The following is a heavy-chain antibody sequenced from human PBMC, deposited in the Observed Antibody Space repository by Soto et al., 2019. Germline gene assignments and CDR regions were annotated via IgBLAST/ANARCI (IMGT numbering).Heavy chain of an antibody. CDR2: ISSDGGRT. D-gene: IGHD3-22*01. CDR1: GFSLDRYV. J-gene: IGHJ4*02. V-gene: IGHV3-64D*06. CDR3: VKDGDYYDSSGDYYEGYFDS. Sequence: GGSLKLCSSASGFSLDRYVMYWVRQASGKGLEFVSAISSDGGRTYYADSVKGRFTVSRDNSKNTLYFQMSSLRTEDTAVYYCVKDGDYYDSSGDYYEGYFDSWGQGT.